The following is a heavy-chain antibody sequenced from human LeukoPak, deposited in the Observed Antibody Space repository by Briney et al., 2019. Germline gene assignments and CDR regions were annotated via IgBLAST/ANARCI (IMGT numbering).Heavy chain of an antibody. J-gene: IGHJ5*02. Sequence: SETLSLTCTVSGGSISSSSYYWGWLRQPPGKGLEWIGSIYYSGSTYYNPSLKSRVTISVDTSKNQFSLKLSSVTAADTAVYYCARGYSYGLANWFDPWGQGTLVTVSS. CDR1: GGSISSSSYY. CDR2: IYYSGST. D-gene: IGHD5-18*01. V-gene: IGHV4-39*07. CDR3: ARGYSYGLANWFDP.